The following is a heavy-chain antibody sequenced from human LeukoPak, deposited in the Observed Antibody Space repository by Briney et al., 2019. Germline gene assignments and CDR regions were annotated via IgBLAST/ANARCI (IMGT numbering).Heavy chain of an antibody. Sequence: GGSLRLSCAASGFTFSSYSMNWVRQAPGKGLEWVSYISSSSTIYYADSVKGRFTISRDNAKNSLYLQMNSLRAEDTAVYYCASPSSSGYWGQGTLVTVSS. J-gene: IGHJ4*02. CDR3: ASPSSSGY. D-gene: IGHD3-22*01. CDR2: ISSSSTI. CDR1: GFTFSSYS. V-gene: IGHV3-48*04.